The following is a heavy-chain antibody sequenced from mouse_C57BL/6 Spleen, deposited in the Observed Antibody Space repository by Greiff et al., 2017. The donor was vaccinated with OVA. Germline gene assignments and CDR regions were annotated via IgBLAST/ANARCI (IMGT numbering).Heavy chain of an antibody. V-gene: IGHV5-9-1*02. J-gene: IGHJ4*01. Sequence: EVNVVESGEGLVKPGGSLKLSCAASGFTFSSYAMSWVRQTPEKRLEWVAYISSGGDYIYYADTVKGRFTISRDNARNTLYLQMSSLKSEDTAMYYCTRGHYYGSRGAMDYWGQGTSVTVSS. D-gene: IGHD1-1*01. CDR2: ISSGGDYI. CDR3: TRGHYYGSRGAMDY. CDR1: GFTFSSYA.